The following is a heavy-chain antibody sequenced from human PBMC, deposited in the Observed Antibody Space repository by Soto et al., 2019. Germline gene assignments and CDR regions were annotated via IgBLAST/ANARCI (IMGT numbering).Heavy chain of an antibody. CDR3: ARDCPYYDILTGYSYYFDY. CDR1: GGSISTYY. V-gene: IGHV4-59*01. Sequence: SETLSLTCTVPGGSISTYYWSWIRQPPGKGLEWIGYIYYSGSTNYNPSLKSRVTISVDTSKNQFSLKLSSVTAADTAVYYCARDCPYYDILTGYSYYFDYWGQGTLVTVSS. D-gene: IGHD3-9*01. CDR2: IYYSGST. J-gene: IGHJ4*01.